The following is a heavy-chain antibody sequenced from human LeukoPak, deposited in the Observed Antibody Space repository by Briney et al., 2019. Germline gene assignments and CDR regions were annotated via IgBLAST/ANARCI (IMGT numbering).Heavy chain of an antibody. CDR2: INPSGGST. J-gene: IGHJ4*02. Sequence: ASVKVSCKASGYTSTSYYMHWVRQAPGQGLEWMGIINPSGGSTSYAQKFQGRVTMTRDMSTSTVYMELSSLRSEDTAVYYCARDERYDSSGYPFDYWGQGTLVTVSS. V-gene: IGHV1-46*01. CDR3: ARDERYDSSGYPFDY. D-gene: IGHD3-22*01. CDR1: GYTSTSYY.